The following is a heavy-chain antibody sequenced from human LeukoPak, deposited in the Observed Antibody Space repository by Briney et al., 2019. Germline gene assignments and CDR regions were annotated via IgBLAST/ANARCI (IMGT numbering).Heavy chain of an antibody. J-gene: IGHJ3*02. CDR3: ATNRAFDI. CDR2: ISSSSSYI. Sequence: GGSLRLSCAGSGFTFSNYNMNWVRQAPGKGLEWVSSISSSSSYIYYADSVKGRFTISRDNAKNSLYLQMNSLRAEDTAVYYCATNRAFDIWGQGTMVTVSS. CDR1: GFTFSNYN. V-gene: IGHV3-21*01.